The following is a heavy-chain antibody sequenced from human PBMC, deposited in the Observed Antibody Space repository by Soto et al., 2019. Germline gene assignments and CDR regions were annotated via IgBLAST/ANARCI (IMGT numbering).Heavy chain of an antibody. J-gene: IGHJ4*01. CDR1: GFTFSAYG. CDR2: IWNDGTNE. CDR3: ARHDTGGGVTYYFDS. D-gene: IGHD2-8*02. V-gene: IGHV3-33*01. Sequence: VALVQSGGGVVQPGKSLRLSCVGSGFTFSAYGMHWVRQAPGKGLEWVAVIWNDGTNEYYADSVKGRFTISRDNSKRTLYLQMNSLSVEYTAIYYCARHDTGGGVTYYFDSWGRGSLVTVSS.